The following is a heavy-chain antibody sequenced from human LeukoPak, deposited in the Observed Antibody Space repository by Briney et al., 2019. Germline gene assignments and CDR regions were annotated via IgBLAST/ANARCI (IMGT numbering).Heavy chain of an antibody. CDR2: INHSGST. CDR1: GGSFSGYY. Sequence: SETLSLTCAVYGGSFSGYYWSWIRQPPGKGLEWIGEINHSGSTNYNPSLKSRVTISVDTSKNQFSLKLSSVTAADTAVYYCARRDYYYGMDVWGQGTTVTVSS. V-gene: IGHV4-34*01. J-gene: IGHJ6*02. CDR3: ARRDYYYGMDV.